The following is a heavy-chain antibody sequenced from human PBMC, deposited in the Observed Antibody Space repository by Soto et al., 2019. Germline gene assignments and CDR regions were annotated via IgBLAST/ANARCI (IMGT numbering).Heavy chain of an antibody. CDR3: AKEMTSGYYLLDY. D-gene: IGHD3-22*01. Sequence: GGSLRLSCAASGFTFSSYAMSWVRQTPGKGLEWVSTISGTGGSTYHPDSVKGRFTISRDNSKNTVYLQMNSLRAEDAAVYYCAKEMTSGYYLLDYWGQGTLVTVS. CDR1: GFTFSSYA. V-gene: IGHV3-23*01. J-gene: IGHJ4*02. CDR2: ISGTGGST.